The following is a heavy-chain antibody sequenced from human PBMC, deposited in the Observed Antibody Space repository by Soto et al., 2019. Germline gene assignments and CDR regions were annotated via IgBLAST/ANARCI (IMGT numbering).Heavy chain of an antibody. CDR2: IKQDGSDK. CDR1: GFTFSSSW. CDR3: AREYRYLFDY. J-gene: IGHJ4*02. Sequence: GGSLRLSCAASGFTFSSSWMSWVRQAPGKGLEWVANIKQDGSDKYYVDSVKGRFTISRDNAKNSLYLQMNSLRAEDTAVYYCAREYRYLFDYWGQGTLVTSPQ. V-gene: IGHV3-7*01. D-gene: IGHD5-18*01.